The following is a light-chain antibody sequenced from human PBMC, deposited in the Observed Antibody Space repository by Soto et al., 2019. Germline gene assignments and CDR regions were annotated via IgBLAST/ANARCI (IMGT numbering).Light chain of an antibody. CDR1: SSDIVDYNY. CDR2: AVN. Sequence: QSVLTQPASVSGSPGQSITVSCTGSSSDIVDYNYVSWFQQHPGNPPRLLIFAVNKRPSGVSDRFSGSRSGNTASLTISGLQSEDEADYYCSSYLTLTSLVVFGGRTKVTVL. J-gene: IGLJ2*01. V-gene: IGLV2-14*01. CDR3: SSYLTLTSLVV.